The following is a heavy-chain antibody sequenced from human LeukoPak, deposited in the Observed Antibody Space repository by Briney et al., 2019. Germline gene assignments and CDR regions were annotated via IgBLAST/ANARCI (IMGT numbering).Heavy chain of an antibody. V-gene: IGHV3-23*01. J-gene: IGHJ4*02. CDR2: ISGSGGST. CDR1: GFTFSSYA. CDR3: AKDRHGIAVAGPFDY. Sequence: GGPLRLSCAASGFTFSSYAMSWVRQAPGKGLEWVSAISGSGGSTYYADSVKGRFTISRDNSKNTLHLQMNSLRAEDTAVYYCAKDRHGIAVAGPFDYWGQGTLVTVSS. D-gene: IGHD6-19*01.